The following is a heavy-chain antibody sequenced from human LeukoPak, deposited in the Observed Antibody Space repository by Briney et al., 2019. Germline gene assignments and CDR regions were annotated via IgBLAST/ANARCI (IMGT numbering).Heavy chain of an antibody. V-gene: IGHV3-53*01. CDR1: GFTFSSNY. CDR2: IYSGGST. Sequence: PGGSLRLSCAASGFTFSSNYMSWVHQAPGKGLEWVSVIYSGGSTYYADSVKGRFTISRDNSKNTLYLQMNSLRAEDTAVYYCAAMVRGASIFDYWGQGTLVTVSS. D-gene: IGHD3-10*01. CDR3: AAMVRGASIFDY. J-gene: IGHJ4*02.